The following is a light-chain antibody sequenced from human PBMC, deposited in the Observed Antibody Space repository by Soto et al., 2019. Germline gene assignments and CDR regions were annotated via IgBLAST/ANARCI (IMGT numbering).Light chain of an antibody. Sequence: DIQMTQSPSSLSASVGDRVTITCRARASRTIFTYLNWYQQKPGKAPNLLISAASSLQSGVASRFSGSGSGTDFTLTISSLQPEDFATYYCQQSYSLPYTFGQGTKVEIK. CDR2: AAS. CDR3: QQSYSLPYT. V-gene: IGKV1-39*01. J-gene: IGKJ2*01. CDR1: RTIFTY.